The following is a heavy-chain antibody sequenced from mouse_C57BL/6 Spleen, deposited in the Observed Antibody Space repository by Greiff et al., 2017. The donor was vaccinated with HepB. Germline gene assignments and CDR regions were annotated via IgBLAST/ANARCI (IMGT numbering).Heavy chain of an antibody. CDR1: GYTFTDYY. V-gene: IGHV1-19*01. D-gene: IGHD4-1*01. CDR3: ARERLGYYALDY. Sequence: VQLQQSGPVLVKPGASVKMSCKASGYTFTDYYMNWVKQSHGKSLEWIGVINPYNGGTSYNQKFKGKATLTVDKSSSTAYMELNSLTSEDSAVYYCARERLGYYALDYWGQGTSVTVSS. CDR2: INPYNGGT. J-gene: IGHJ4*01.